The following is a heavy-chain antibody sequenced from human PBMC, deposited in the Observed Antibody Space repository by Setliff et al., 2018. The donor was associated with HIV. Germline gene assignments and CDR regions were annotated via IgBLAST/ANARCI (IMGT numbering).Heavy chain of an antibody. CDR3: ARGRPRLYYNFWSGYLPSHYYYYYYMDV. CDR2: INHSGST. D-gene: IGHD3-3*01. CDR1: GFTFGAYS. V-gene: IGHV4-34*01. Sequence: PGGSLRLSCAASGFTFGAYSMNWVRQAPGKGLEWTGEINHSGSTNYNPSLKSRVTISVDTSKNQFSLKLSSVTAADTAVYYCARGRPRLYYNFWSGYLPSHYYYYYYMDVWGKGTTVTVSS. J-gene: IGHJ6*03.